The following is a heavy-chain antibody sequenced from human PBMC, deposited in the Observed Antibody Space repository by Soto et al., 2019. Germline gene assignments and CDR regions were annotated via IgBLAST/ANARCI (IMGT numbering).Heavy chain of an antibody. CDR2: IYYSGST. V-gene: IGHV4-39*01. CDR3: ARRRNYSGYDYYAFDY. J-gene: IGHJ4*02. D-gene: IGHD5-12*01. CDR1: GGSISSSSYY. Sequence: TSETLSLTCTVSGGSISSSSYYWGWIRQLPGKGLEWIGSIYYSGSTYYNPSLKSRVTISVDTSKNQFSLKLSSVTAADTAVYYCARRRNYSGYDYYAFDYWGQGTLVTVSS.